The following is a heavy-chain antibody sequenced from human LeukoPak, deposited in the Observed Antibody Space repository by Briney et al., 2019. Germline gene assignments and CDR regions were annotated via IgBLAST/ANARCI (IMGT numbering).Heavy chain of an antibody. CDR2: INPNSGGT. Sequence: GASVKVSCKASGYTFTGYYMHWVRQAPGQGLEWMGRINPNSGGTNYAQKFQGRVTMTRDTSISTAYMELSRLRSDDTAVYYCAGESLSARIAVAGGVLLYWGQGTLVTVSS. V-gene: IGHV1-2*06. CDR1: GYTFTGYY. CDR3: AGESLSARIAVAGGVLLY. J-gene: IGHJ4*02. D-gene: IGHD6-19*01.